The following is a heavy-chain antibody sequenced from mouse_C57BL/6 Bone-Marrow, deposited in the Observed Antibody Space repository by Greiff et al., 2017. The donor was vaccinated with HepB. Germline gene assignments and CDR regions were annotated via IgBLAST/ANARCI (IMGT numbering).Heavy chain of an antibody. CDR3: ARGYYSNYSWFAY. Sequence: QVQLQQSGAELLKPGASVKLSCKATGYTFTGYWLEWVKQRPGHGLEWIGEILPGSGSTYYNAQFKGKATFTADTSTNTAYMQLSSLTTEDSVIYYCARGYYSNYSWFAYCGQETLDTVSA. D-gene: IGHD2-5*01. V-gene: IGHV1-9*01. J-gene: IGHJ3*01. CDR1: GYTFTGYW. CDR2: ILPGSGST.